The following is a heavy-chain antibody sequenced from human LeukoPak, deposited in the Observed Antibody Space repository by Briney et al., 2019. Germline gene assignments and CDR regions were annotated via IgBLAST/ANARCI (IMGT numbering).Heavy chain of an antibody. Sequence: PSETLSLTCTVSGGSISSSSYYWGWIRQPPGKGLEWIGSIYYSGSIYYNPSLKSRVTISVDTSKNQFSLKLSSVTAADTAVYYCARRVIAVAATDYWGQGTLVTVSS. V-gene: IGHV4-39*01. CDR1: GGSISSSSYY. CDR2: IYYSGSI. D-gene: IGHD6-19*01. CDR3: ARRVIAVAATDY. J-gene: IGHJ4*02.